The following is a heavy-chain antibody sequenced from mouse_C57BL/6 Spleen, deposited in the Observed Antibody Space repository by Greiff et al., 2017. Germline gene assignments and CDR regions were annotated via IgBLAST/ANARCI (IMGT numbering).Heavy chain of an antibody. V-gene: IGHV14-4*01. CDR1: GFNIKDDY. CDR2: IDPENGDT. Sequence: VQLKESGAELVRPGASVKLSCTASGFNIKDDYMHWVKQRPEQGLEWIGWIDPENGDTEYASKFQGKATITADTSSNTAYLQLSSLTSEDTAVYYCTKGVGFAYWGQGTLVTVSA. CDR3: TKGVGFAY. J-gene: IGHJ3*01.